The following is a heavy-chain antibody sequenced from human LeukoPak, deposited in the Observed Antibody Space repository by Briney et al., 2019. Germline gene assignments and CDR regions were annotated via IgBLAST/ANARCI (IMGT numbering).Heavy chain of an antibody. J-gene: IGHJ5*02. CDR1: GFTFSSYS. V-gene: IGHV3-21*01. D-gene: IGHD3-3*01. Sequence: GGSLRLXCAASGFTFSSYSMNWVRQAPGKELEWVSSISSSSSYIYYADSVKGRFTISRDNAKNSLYLQMNSLRAEDTAVYYCARGDPYYDFWSGYRNNWFDPWGQGTLVTVSS. CDR3: ARGDPYYDFWSGYRNNWFDP. CDR2: ISSSSSYI.